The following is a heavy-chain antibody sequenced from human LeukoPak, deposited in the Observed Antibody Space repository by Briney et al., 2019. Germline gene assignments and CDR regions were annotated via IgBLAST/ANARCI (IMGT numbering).Heavy chain of an antibody. J-gene: IGHJ6*03. CDR1: GFTFSSYG. Sequence: GGSLRLSCAASGFTFSSYGMSWVRQAPGKGLEWVSAISGSGGSTYYADSVKGRFTISRDNSKNTLYLQMNSLRAEDTAVYYCAKDQRVRYYDSSGPNMDVWGKGTTVTISS. V-gene: IGHV3-23*01. D-gene: IGHD3-22*01. CDR3: AKDQRVRYYDSSGPNMDV. CDR2: ISGSGGST.